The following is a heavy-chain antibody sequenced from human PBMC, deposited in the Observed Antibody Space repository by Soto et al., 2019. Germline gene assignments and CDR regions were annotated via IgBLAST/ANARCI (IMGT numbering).Heavy chain of an antibody. D-gene: IGHD3-16*01. Sequence: PGGSLRLSCAASGFTFSDHYMDWVRQAPGKGLEWVGRTRNRAKSYTAEYAASVKGRFTISRDDSKSIAYLQMNSLKTEDIAVYYCTRDGCGGYAHSPFDHWGQGTLVTVSS. CDR3: TRDGCGGYAHSPFDH. CDR2: TRNRAKSYTA. CDR1: GFTFSDHY. J-gene: IGHJ4*02. V-gene: IGHV3-72*01.